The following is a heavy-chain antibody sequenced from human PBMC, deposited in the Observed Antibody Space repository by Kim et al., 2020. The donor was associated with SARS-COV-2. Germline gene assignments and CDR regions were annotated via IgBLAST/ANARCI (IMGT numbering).Heavy chain of an antibody. CDR1: GFTFSSYG. CDR2: ISYDGSNK. Sequence: GGSLRLSCAASGFTFSSYGMHWVRQAPGKGLEWVAVISYDGSNKYYADSVKGRFTISRDNSKNTLYLQMNSLRAEDTAVYYCAKGPLYWYDSSGYGFDYWGQGTLVTVSS. J-gene: IGHJ4*02. CDR3: AKGPLYWYDSSGYGFDY. D-gene: IGHD3-22*01. V-gene: IGHV3-30*18.